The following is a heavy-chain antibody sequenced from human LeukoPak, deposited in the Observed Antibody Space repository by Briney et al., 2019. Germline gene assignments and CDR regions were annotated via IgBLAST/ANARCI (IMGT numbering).Heavy chain of an antibody. Sequence: GGSLRLSCAASGFTFSSYAMHWVRQAPGKGLEWVAVISYDGSNKYYADSVKGRFTISRDNSKNTLYLQMNSLRAEDTAVYYCARDSRWAPQHGHYYYGMDVWGQGTTVTVSS. CDR1: GFTFSSYA. CDR3: ARDSRWAPQHGHYYYGMDV. CDR2: ISYDGSNK. J-gene: IGHJ6*02. V-gene: IGHV3-30-3*01. D-gene: IGHD3-16*01.